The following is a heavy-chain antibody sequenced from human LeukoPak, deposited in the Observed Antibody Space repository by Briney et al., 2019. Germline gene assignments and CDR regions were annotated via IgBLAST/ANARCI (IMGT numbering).Heavy chain of an antibody. CDR1: GFTFTTYG. V-gene: IGHV1-18*01. CDR3: ARDSATTYYYDGSGYYNWFDP. Sequence: ASAKVSCKASGFTFTTYGISWVRQAPGQGLEWMGWISTYNGNTNTDYAQKLQGRVTMTTDTSTSTAYMELRSLRADDTAVYYCARDSATTYYYDGSGYYNWFDPWGQGTLVTVSS. CDR2: ISTYNGNT. J-gene: IGHJ5*02. D-gene: IGHD3-22*01.